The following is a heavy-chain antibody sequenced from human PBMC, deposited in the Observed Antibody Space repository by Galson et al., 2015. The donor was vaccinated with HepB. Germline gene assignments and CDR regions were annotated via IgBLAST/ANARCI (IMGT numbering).Heavy chain of an antibody. CDR3: AREVGYSSDWYQGDYYGMDE. Sequence: CAISGDSVSSNSAAWSWIRQSPSRGLEWLGRTSYKTKWYNDYAVSVKSRITINPDTSKNQFSLQLNSVTPEDTAVYYCAREVGYSSDWYQGDYYGMDEWGQGTTVTVS. J-gene: IGHJ6*02. CDR1: GDSVSSNSAA. CDR2: TSYKTKWYN. V-gene: IGHV6-1*01. D-gene: IGHD6-19*01.